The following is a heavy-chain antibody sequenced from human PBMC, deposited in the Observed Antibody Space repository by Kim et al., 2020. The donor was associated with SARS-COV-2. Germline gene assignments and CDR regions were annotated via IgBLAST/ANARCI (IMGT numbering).Heavy chain of an antibody. J-gene: IGHJ4*02. Sequence: GGSLRLSCAASGFTFSSYAMHWVRQAPGKGLEWVAVISFDGSNKWYPDSVKGRFTISRDNSKNTLYLQMNSLRVEDTAVYHCANSPCSGGSCYRPPGDYWGQGTLVTVSS. CDR3: ANSPCSGGSCYRPPGDY. D-gene: IGHD2-15*01. V-gene: IGHV3-30*18. CDR1: GFTFSSYA. CDR2: ISFDGSNK.